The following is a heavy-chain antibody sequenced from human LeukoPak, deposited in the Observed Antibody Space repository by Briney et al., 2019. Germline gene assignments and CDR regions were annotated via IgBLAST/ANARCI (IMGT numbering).Heavy chain of an antibody. J-gene: IGHJ4*02. CDR1: GYTFTSYA. V-gene: IGHV1-3*01. CDR2: INAGNGNT. CDR3: ARGGCSSTSCYLVY. D-gene: IGHD2-2*01. Sequence: ASVKVSCKASGYTFTSYAMHWVRQAPGQRLEWMGWINAGNGNTKYLQKFQGRVTITRDTSASTAYMELSSLRSEDTAVYYCARGGCSSTSCYLVYWGQGTLVTVSS.